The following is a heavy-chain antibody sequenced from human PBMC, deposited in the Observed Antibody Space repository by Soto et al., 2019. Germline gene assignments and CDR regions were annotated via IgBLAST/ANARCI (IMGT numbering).Heavy chain of an antibody. Sequence: SVKVSCKASGGTFSSYAISWVRQAPGQGLEWMGGIIPIFGTANYAQKFQGRVTITADESTSTAYMELSSLRSEDTAVYYCASWLVVVVPAAIYGLDPWGQGTLVTVYS. J-gene: IGHJ5*02. CDR1: GGTFSSYA. CDR3: ASWLVVVVPAAIYGLDP. CDR2: IIPIFGTA. V-gene: IGHV1-69*13. D-gene: IGHD2-2*01.